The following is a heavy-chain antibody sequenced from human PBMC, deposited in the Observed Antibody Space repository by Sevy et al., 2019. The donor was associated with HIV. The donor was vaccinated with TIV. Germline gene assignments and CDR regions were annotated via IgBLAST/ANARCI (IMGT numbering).Heavy chain of an antibody. D-gene: IGHD2-8*01. CDR3: ARVGCTKPHVY. J-gene: IGHJ4*02. CDR2: LSFGCGEI. Sequence: QLGGSLRLSCAASGFTFSKYSMSWVRQPPGKGLEWVSTLSFGCGEINYADSVKGRFTISRDNSNSSVYLQMNNLRPEDTAVYYRARVGCTKPHVYWGQGTLVTDSS. CDR1: GFTFSKYS. V-gene: IGHV3-23*01.